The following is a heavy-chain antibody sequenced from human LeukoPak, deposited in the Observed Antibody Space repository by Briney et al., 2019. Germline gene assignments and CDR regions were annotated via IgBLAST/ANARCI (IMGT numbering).Heavy chain of an antibody. J-gene: IGHJ6*02. CDR2: FGTSSSYI. CDR1: GFTFSTSS. D-gene: IGHD2-2*01. Sequence: PGGSLRLSCAASGFTFSTSSMNWVRQAPGKGLEWVSSFGTSSSYIYYADSVKGRFTISRDNAKNSLYLQMNSLRAEDTAVYYCARDLHIVVVPAAGNGLDVWGQGTTVTVFS. CDR3: ARDLHIVVVPAAGNGLDV. V-gene: IGHV3-21*01.